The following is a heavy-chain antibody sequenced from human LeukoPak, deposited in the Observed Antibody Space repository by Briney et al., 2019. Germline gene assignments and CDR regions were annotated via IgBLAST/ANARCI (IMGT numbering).Heavy chain of an antibody. D-gene: IGHD3-16*01. CDR2: IIPIFGTA. CDR3: GRVEVRLGPDY. Sequence: SVKVSCKASGGTFSSYAISWVRQAPGQGLEWMGGIIPIFGTANYAQKFQGRVTMTRDTSTSTAYMELSSLRSEDTAVYYCGRVEVRLGPDYWGQGTLVTVSS. J-gene: IGHJ4*02. CDR1: GGTFSSYA. V-gene: IGHV1-69*05.